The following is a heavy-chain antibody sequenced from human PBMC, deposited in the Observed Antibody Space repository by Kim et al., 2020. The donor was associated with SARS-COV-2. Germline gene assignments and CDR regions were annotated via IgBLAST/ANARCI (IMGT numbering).Heavy chain of an antibody. J-gene: IGHJ4*02. CDR3: ARERAAYFDY. CDR2: GRT. Sequence: GRTYHNQYLKRRVTISVDASKDQFYLKLSSVTAADTAVYYCARERAAYFDYGGQGTLVTVSS. D-gene: IGHD6-25*01. V-gene: IGHV4-31*02.